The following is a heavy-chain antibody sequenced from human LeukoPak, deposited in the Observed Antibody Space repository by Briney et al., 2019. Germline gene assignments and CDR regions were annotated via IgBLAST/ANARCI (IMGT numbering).Heavy chain of an antibody. V-gene: IGHV3-30*02. J-gene: IGHJ4*02. CDR3: AKDRGLYYDFWSGLFDY. CDR2: IRYNGSNK. D-gene: IGHD3-3*01. CDR1: GFTFSSYG. Sequence: GGSLRLSCAASGFTFSSYGMHWVRQAPGKGLEWVAFIRYNGSNKYYADSVKGRFTISRDNSKNTLYLQMNSLRAEDTAVYYCAKDRGLYYDFWSGLFDYWGQGTLVTASS.